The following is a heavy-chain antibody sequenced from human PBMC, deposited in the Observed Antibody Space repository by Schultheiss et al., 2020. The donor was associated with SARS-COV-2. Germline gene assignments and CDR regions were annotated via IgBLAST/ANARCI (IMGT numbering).Heavy chain of an antibody. CDR2: ISSSSSYT. CDR1: GFTFSDYY. V-gene: IGHV3-11*06. D-gene: IGHD4-17*01. J-gene: IGHJ4*02. Sequence: GGSLRLSCAASGFTFSDYYMSWIRQAPGKGLEWVSYISSSSSYTNYADSVKGRFTISRDNSKNTLYLQMNSLRAEDTAVYYCATSSGPFYGDPPDYWGQGTLVTVSS. CDR3: ATSSGPFYGDPPDY.